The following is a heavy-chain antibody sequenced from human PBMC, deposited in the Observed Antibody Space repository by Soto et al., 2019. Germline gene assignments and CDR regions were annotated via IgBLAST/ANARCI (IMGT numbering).Heavy chain of an antibody. CDR1: GFTFNNYA. V-gene: IGHV3-23*01. CDR3: AKDDDIGTIGSDY. D-gene: IGHD3-10*01. CDR2: ISGSGGAT. J-gene: IGHJ4*02. Sequence: GGSLRLSCAASGFTFNNYAMSWVRQAPGKGLEWVSSISGSGGATYYADSVKGRFTISRDNSKNTVFLQMNSLRAEDTALYYCAKDDDIGTIGSDYWGQGTLVTVSS.